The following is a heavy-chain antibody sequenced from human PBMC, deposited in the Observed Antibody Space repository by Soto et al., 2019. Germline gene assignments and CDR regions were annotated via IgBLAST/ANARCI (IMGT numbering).Heavy chain of an antibody. CDR2: ISYDGSNK. J-gene: IGHJ4*02. CDR1: GFTFSSYA. V-gene: IGHV3-30-3*01. D-gene: IGHD2-21*02. Sequence: QVQLVESGGGVVQPGRSLRLSCAASGFTFSSYAMQWVRQAPGKGLEWVAVISYDGSNKYYADSVKGRFTISRDNSKNTLYLQKRRLRAEDTAVYYCARGPVLGGDRGVYFDYWGQVTLVTVSS. CDR3: ARGPVLGGDRGVYFDY.